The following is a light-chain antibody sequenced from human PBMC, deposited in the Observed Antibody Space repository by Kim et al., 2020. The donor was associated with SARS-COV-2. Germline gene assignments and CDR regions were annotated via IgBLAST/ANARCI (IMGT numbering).Light chain of an antibody. CDR3: QQYDEWPLT. CDR2: DVS. V-gene: IGKV3-15*01. CDR1: QSVSIS. J-gene: IGKJ4*01. Sequence: EIVMTQSPATLSVSPGESVTLSCRASQSVSISLAWYQRNPGQAPRLLIYDVSTRATGIPAKFSGSGSGTEFTLTISSLQSEDFAVYYCQQYDEWPLTFGGGTKVDIK.